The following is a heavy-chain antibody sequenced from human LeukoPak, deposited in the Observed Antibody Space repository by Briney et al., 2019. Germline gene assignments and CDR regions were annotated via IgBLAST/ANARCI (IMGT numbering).Heavy chain of an antibody. D-gene: IGHD6-19*01. CDR1: GFTFSSYG. J-gene: IGHJ4*02. CDR3: ARARYSSGWYYFDY. Sequence: TGGSLRLSCAASGFTFSSYGMHWVRQAPGKGLEWVSSISSSSSYIYYADSVKGRFTISRDNAKNSLYLQMNSLRAGDTAVYYCARARYSSGWYYFDYWGQGTLVTVSS. CDR2: ISSSSSYI. V-gene: IGHV3-21*01.